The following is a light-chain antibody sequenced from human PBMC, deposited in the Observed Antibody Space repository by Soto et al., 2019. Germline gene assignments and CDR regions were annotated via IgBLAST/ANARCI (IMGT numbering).Light chain of an antibody. V-gene: IGLV2-23*02. CDR1: SSYVGSYDL. CDR2: EVT. CDR3: CSYAGVSTFV. Sequence: QSALTQPASVSGSPGQSITISCTGTSSYVGSYDLVSWYQQHPGKAPRLIIYEVTKRPSGVSNRFSGSKSGSTASLTFSGLQAEDEADYFCCSYAGVSTFVFGTGTKVTVL. J-gene: IGLJ1*01.